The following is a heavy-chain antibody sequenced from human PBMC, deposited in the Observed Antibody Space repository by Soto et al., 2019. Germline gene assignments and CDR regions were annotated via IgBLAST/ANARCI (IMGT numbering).Heavy chain of an antibody. V-gene: IGHV4-61*01. J-gene: IGHJ4*02. CDR3: ARDSSGRHDY. D-gene: IGHD3-22*01. CDR1: GGSVRSGSYY. Sequence: SETLSLTCSVSGGSVRSGSYYWTWIRQPPGEGLEWIGYIYQSGTTNYNASLKSRVTISIDTSKNQFFLKLNSVTAADTAVYYCARDSSGRHDYWGQGTLVTVSS. CDR2: IYQSGTT.